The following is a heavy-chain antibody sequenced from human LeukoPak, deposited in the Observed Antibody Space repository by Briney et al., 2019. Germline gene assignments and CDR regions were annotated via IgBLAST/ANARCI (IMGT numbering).Heavy chain of an antibody. Sequence: PSETLSLTCTVSGGSISSSSYYWGWIRQPPGKGLEWIGYIYYSGSTNYNPSLKSRVTISVDTSKNQFSLKLSSVTAADTAVYYCARVMGDYYDSSGYYRRSDVFDIWGQGTMLTVSS. D-gene: IGHD3-22*01. CDR3: ARVMGDYYDSSGYYRRSDVFDI. CDR2: IYYSGST. J-gene: IGHJ3*02. V-gene: IGHV4-61*05. CDR1: GGSISSSSYY.